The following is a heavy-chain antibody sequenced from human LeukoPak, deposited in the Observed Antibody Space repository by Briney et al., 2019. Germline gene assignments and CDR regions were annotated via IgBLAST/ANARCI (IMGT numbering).Heavy chain of an antibody. CDR3: AKDEGGNCFDY. V-gene: IGHV3-23*01. CDR2: ISGSGDST. Sequence: GGSLRLSCAASGFTFSNYAMSWVRQAPGKGLEWVSGISGSGDSTYYADSVKGRFTISRDNSKNTLYLQMNSLRAEDTAVYYCAKDEGGNCFDYWGQGTLVTVSS. CDR1: GFTFSNYA. D-gene: IGHD2-21*01. J-gene: IGHJ4*02.